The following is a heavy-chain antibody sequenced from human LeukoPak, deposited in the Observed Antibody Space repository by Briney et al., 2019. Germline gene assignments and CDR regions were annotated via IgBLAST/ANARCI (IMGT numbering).Heavy chain of an antibody. J-gene: IGHJ5*02. CDR1: GASISDSGCY. V-gene: IGHV4-39*01. D-gene: IGHD3-10*01. CDR3: ARGRGVNYYGSGSYRYFDP. Sequence: PSETLSLTCSVSGASISDSGCYWGWIRQPPGQGLEWIGSIYYSVTTYYNPSLKSRVAISVDTSKNQFSLKLSSVTAADTAVYYCARGRGVNYYGSGSYRYFDPWGQGTLVTVSS. CDR2: IYYSVTT.